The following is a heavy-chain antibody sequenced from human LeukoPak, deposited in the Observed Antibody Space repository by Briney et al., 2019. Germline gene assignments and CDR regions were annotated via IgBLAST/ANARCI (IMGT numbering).Heavy chain of an antibody. CDR1: GFTFSNAW. J-gene: IGHJ4*02. CDR2: IKSKTDGGTT. V-gene: IGHV3-15*01. D-gene: IGHD3-10*01. Sequence: GSLRLSCAASGFTFSNAWMSWVRQAPGKGLEWVGRIKSKTDGGTTDYAAPVKGRFTISRDDSKNTLYLQMNSLKTEDTAVYYCTTRMAILWFGTNDYWGQGTLVTVSS. CDR3: TTRMAILWFGTNDY.